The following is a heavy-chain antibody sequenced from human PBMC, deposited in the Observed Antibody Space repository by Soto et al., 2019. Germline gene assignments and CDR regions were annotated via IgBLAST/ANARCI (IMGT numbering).Heavy chain of an antibody. V-gene: IGHV1-18*01. CDR1: GYTFNRYA. Sequence: QVQLVQSGAEVKKPGASVKVSCKASGYTFNRYAISWVRQAPGQGLEWMGWISAYNGNTNYAQTLQGRVTMTTDTSTSTAYMELRSLRSDDTAVYYCARLYYYDSSGYYYVEDFWGQGTLVTVSS. D-gene: IGHD3-22*01. CDR3: ARLYYYDSSGYYYVEDF. J-gene: IGHJ4*02. CDR2: ISAYNGNT.